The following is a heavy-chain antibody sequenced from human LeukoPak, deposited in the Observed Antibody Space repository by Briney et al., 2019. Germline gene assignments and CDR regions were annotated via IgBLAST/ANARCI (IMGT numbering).Heavy chain of an antibody. CDR1: GFTFDDYA. V-gene: IGHV3-9*01. Sequence: PSGSLRLSCAASGFTFDDYAMHWIRQAPGKGLEWVSGINWNGGKIGYADSVKGRFTISRDSAKSSLYLQMNSLRAEDTAVYYCARDRGGVYSGSSYFDYWGQGTLVTVSS. J-gene: IGHJ4*02. CDR2: INWNGGKI. D-gene: IGHD1-26*01. CDR3: ARDRGGVYSGSSYFDY.